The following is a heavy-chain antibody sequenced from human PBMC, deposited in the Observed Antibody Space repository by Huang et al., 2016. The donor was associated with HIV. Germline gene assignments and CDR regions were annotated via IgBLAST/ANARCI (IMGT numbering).Heavy chain of an antibody. J-gene: IGHJ5*02. CDR2: INTNDGKS. V-gene: IGHV7-4-1*02. Sequence: QVQLVQSGSELKKPGASVKVSCKASGYTFTSYTLNWVRQAPGQGLEWMGWINTNDGKSTYAQDFTGRFVLSWETSGSTAYLHISRLRAEETAVYYCGRGGGGSSWETPLVWFDPWGQGTLVTVSS. D-gene: IGHD6-13*01. CDR1: GYTFTSYT. CDR3: GRGGGGSSWETPLVWFDP.